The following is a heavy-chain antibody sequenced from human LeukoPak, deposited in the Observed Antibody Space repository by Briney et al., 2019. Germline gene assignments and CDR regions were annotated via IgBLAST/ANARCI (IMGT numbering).Heavy chain of an antibody. V-gene: IGHV3-23*01. D-gene: IGHD1-1*01. CDR1: GFTFSSYA. Sequence: GGSLRLSCAASGFTFSSYAMTWVRQAPGKGLEWVSTIRGSGGSTYYADSVKGRFTISRDNSKNTLYLQMDGLRAEDTAVYYCTRAEPRHILYYFDYWGQGTLVTVSS. J-gene: IGHJ4*02. CDR3: TRAEPRHILYYFDY. CDR2: IRGSGGST.